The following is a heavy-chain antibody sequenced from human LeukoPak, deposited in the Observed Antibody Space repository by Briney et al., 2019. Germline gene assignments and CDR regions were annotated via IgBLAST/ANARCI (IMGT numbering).Heavy chain of an antibody. Sequence: PGGSLRLSCVASGFPFSSYWMTWVRQAPGKGLEWVANIKQDGSKKSYVDSVKGRFTISRDNAKNSLYLQMNSLRAEDTALYYCAKDSSSWTTNFDYWGQGTLVTVSS. CDR2: IKQDGSKK. CDR1: GFPFSSYW. D-gene: IGHD6-13*01. V-gene: IGHV3-7*03. CDR3: AKDSSSWTTNFDY. J-gene: IGHJ4*02.